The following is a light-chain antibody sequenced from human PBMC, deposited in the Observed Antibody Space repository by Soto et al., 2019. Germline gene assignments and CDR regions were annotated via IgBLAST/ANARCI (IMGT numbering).Light chain of an antibody. CDR2: DAS. J-gene: IGKJ4*01. CDR1: QSIGNN. Sequence: IVVTQSPATLSVSPGERATLSCRARQSIGNNLAWYHQKPGQAPRLLIYDASTRATGIPARFSGSGSGTEFTLTISSLQSEDSALYHCQQYNNWPLTFGGGTKVEI. CDR3: QQYNNWPLT. V-gene: IGKV3-15*01.